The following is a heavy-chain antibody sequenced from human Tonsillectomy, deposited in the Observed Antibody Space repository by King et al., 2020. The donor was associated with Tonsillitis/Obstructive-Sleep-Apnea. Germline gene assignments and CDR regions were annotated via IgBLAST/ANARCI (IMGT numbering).Heavy chain of an antibody. CDR3: ARDEVGATTGPSDY. V-gene: IGHV3-30*04. CDR2: ISYDGSNK. Sequence: VQLVESGGGVVQPGRSLRLSCAASGFTFSSYAMHWVRQDPGKGLEWVAVISYDGSNKYYADSVKGRFTISRDTSKNTLYMQMNSLRAADTAVYYCARDEVGATTGPSDYCGQGTLFSVSS. J-gene: IGHJ4*02. D-gene: IGHD1-26*01. CDR1: GFTFSSYA.